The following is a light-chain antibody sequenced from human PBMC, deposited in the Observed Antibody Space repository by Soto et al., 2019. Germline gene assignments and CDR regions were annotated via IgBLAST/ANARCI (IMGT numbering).Light chain of an antibody. V-gene: IGKV3-11*01. CDR3: QQHSNWPIT. CDR1: RSVSSY. J-gene: IGKJ5*01. CDR2: DAS. Sequence: EIVLTQSPATLSLSPGESATLSCRATRSVSSYLAWYQQKPGQAPRLLIYDASNRATGIPARFIGSGSGTDFTLTISSLEPEDFAVFYCQQHSNWPITFGQGTRLEIK.